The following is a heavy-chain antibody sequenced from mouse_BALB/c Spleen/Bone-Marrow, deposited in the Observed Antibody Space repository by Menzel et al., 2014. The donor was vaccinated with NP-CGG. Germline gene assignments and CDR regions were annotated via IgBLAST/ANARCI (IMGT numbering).Heavy chain of an antibody. Sequence: EVQLVESGGGLVQPGGSLKLSCAASGFDFSRYWMSWVRQAPGKGLEWIGEINPDSSTINYTPSLKDKFIISRDNDKNTLYLQMSKVRSEDTALYYCARPGGYYVGYFDYWGQGTTLTVSS. CDR1: GFDFSRYW. V-gene: IGHV4-1*02. J-gene: IGHJ2*01. D-gene: IGHD2-3*01. CDR2: INPDSSTI. CDR3: ARPGGYYVGYFDY.